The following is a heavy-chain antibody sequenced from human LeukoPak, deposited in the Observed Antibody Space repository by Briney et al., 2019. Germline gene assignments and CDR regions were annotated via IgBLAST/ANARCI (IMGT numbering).Heavy chain of an antibody. Sequence: SETLSLTCTVSGGSISSYYWSWIRKPPGKGLEWIGYIYISGSTNYNPSLKSRVTISVDTSKNQFSLKLSSVTAADTAVYYCARGVSSNFDYWGQGTLVTVSS. D-gene: IGHD3-16*01. V-gene: IGHV4-4*09. CDR3: ARGVSSNFDY. CDR1: GGSISSYY. J-gene: IGHJ4*02. CDR2: IYISGST.